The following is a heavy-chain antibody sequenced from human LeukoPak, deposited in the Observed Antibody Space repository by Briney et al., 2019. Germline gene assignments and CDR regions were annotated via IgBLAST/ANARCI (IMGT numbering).Heavy chain of an antibody. J-gene: IGHJ3*02. CDR1: GFTFSSYT. V-gene: IGHV3-21*01. CDR2: ISSYSRYI. CDR3: AREDLTGDLYSAFGI. D-gene: IGHD7-27*01. Sequence: PGGSLRLSCAASGFTFSSYTMNWVRQAPGKGLEWVSSISSYSRYIYYADSLKGRFTISRDNANNSLYLQMNSLRAEDTAVYYCAREDLTGDLYSAFGIWGQGTMVTVSS.